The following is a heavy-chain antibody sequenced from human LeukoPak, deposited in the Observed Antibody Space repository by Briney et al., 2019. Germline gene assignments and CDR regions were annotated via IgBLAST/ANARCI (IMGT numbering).Heavy chain of an antibody. D-gene: IGHD3-22*01. CDR2: ISDDGTRK. Sequence: GRSLRLSCAASGFAFSSFALHWVRQAPGEGLEWGAVISDDGTRKYYADSVKGRFTISRDNSKNTLYLQMDSRRAEDTAVYYCARGKGYDNRGGYFDYWGQGTLVTVSS. CDR3: ARGKGYDNRGGYFDY. V-gene: IGHV3-30*01. CDR1: GFAFSSFA. J-gene: IGHJ4*02.